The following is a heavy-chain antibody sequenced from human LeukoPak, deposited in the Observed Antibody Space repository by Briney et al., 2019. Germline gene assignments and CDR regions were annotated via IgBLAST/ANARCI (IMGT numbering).Heavy chain of an antibody. Sequence: SVKVSCKASGGTFSSYAISWVRQAPGQGLEWMGGIIPIFGTANYAQKFQGRVTITTDESTSTAYMELSSLRSEDTAVYYCARGSTEARIEDAFDIWGQGTMVTVSS. J-gene: IGHJ3*02. V-gene: IGHV1-69*05. CDR3: ARGSTEARIEDAFDI. CDR2: IIPIFGTA. D-gene: IGHD3-22*01. CDR1: GGTFSSYA.